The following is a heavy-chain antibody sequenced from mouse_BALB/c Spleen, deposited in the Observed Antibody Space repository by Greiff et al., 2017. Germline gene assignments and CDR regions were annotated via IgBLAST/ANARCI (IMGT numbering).Heavy chain of an antibody. Sequence: EVQGVESGGDLVKPGGSLKLSCAASGFTFSSYGMSWVRQTPDKRLEWVATISSGGSYTYYPDSVKGRFTISRDNAKNTLYLQMSSLKSEDTAMYDCARQGSTTVVAWYFDVWGAGTTVTVSS. D-gene: IGHD1-1*01. CDR3: ARQGSTTVVAWYFDV. V-gene: IGHV5-6*01. CDR2: ISSGGSYT. J-gene: IGHJ1*01. CDR1: GFTFSSYG.